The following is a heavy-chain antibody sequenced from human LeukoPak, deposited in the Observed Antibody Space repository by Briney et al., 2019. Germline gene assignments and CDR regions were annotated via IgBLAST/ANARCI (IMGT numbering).Heavy chain of an antibody. CDR3: ARGLRRGSSSWYVSGGDY. V-gene: IGHV1-18*01. J-gene: IGHJ4*02. Sequence: ASVKVSCKASGYTFTSYGISWARQAPGQGLEWMGWITAYNDNTYYAQKLQGRVTMTTDTSTSTAYMELRSLRSDDTAVYYCARGLRRGSSSWYVSGGDYWGQGTLVTASS. CDR2: ITAYNDNT. D-gene: IGHD6-13*01. CDR1: GYTFTSYG.